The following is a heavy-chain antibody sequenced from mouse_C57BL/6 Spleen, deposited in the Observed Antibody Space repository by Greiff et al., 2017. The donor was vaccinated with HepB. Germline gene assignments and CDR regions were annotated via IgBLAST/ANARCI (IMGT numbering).Heavy chain of an antibody. V-gene: IGHV1-50*01. Sequence: QVQLQQPGAELVKPGASVKLSCKASGYTFTSYWMQWVKQRPGQGLEWIGEIDPSDSYTNYNQKFKGKATLTVDTSSSPAYMQLSSLTSEDSAVYYCARLYGSSPAWFAYWGQGTLVTVSA. CDR1: GYTFTSYW. CDR2: IDPSDSYT. D-gene: IGHD1-1*01. J-gene: IGHJ3*01. CDR3: ARLYGSSPAWFAY.